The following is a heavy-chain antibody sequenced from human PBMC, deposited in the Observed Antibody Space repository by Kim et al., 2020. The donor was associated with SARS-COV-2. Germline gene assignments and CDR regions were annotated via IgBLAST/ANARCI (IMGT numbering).Heavy chain of an antibody. J-gene: IGHJ4*02. D-gene: IGHD4-17*01. Sequence: YAQKLQGRVTMTTDTSTSTAYMELRSLRSDDTAVYYCARDDYGDYDLFDYWGQGTLVTVSS. V-gene: IGHV1-18*01. CDR3: ARDDYGDYDLFDY.